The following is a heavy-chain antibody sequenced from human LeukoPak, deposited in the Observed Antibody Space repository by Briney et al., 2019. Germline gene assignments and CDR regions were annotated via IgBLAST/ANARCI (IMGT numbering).Heavy chain of an antibody. CDR3: ARWVAVRFDP. J-gene: IGHJ5*02. CDR2: IYHSGST. Sequence: SETLSLTCTVAGYSISSGYYWGWIRQPPGKGLEWIGSIYHSGSTYYNPSLKSQVTISVDTSKNQFSLKLSSVTAADTGVYYCARWVAVRFDPWGQGTLVTVSS. CDR1: GYSISSGYY. V-gene: IGHV4-38-2*02. D-gene: IGHD2-15*01.